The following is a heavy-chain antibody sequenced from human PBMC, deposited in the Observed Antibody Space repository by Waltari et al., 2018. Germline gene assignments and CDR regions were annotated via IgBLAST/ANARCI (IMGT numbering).Heavy chain of an antibody. J-gene: IGHJ6*02. CDR2: INPSGGRT. CDR3: ARTLVVAVLYAMDV. V-gene: IGHV1-46*01. Sequence: QVQLVQSGAEVRKPGASVTVSCKAFGYTLTTYYMHWVRQAPGQGLEWMVMINPSGGRTTCAQRFQGRFTMTSDTATSTVHMELSSLRSEDTAVYYCARTLVVAVLYAMDVWGQGTTVTVSS. CDR1: GYTLTTYY. D-gene: IGHD2-2*01.